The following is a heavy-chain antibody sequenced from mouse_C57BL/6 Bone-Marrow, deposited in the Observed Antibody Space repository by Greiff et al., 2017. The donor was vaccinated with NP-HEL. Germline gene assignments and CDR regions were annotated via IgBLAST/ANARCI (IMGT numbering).Heavy chain of an antibody. D-gene: IGHD3-2*02. V-gene: IGHV14-3*01. J-gene: IGHJ4*01. Sequence: VQLKESVAELVRPGASVKLSCTASGFNIKNTYMHWVKQRPEQGLEWIGRIDPANGNTKYAPKFQGKATITADTSSNTAYLQLSSLTSEDTAIYYCARRQLRRYYAMDYWGQGTSVTVSS. CDR3: ARRQLRRYYAMDY. CDR2: IDPANGNT. CDR1: GFNIKNTY.